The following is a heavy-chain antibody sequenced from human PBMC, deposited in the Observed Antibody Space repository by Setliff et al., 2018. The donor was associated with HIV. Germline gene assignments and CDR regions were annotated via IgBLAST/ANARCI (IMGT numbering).Heavy chain of an antibody. CDR1: GFTFSNYR. V-gene: IGHV3-48*01. CDR3: ARDRVPHY. Sequence: GGSLRLSCAASGFTFSNYRMNWVRQAPGKGLEWLSYISSSGTTIRYADSVKGRFTISRDNAQKSLYLQMNSLRAEDTAVYYCARDRVPHYWGHGMLVTVSS. D-gene: IGHD3-10*01. CDR2: ISSSGTTI. J-gene: IGHJ4*01.